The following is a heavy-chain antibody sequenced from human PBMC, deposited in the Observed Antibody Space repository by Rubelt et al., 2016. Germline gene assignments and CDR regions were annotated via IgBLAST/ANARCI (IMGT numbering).Heavy chain of an antibody. D-gene: IGHD3-10*01. J-gene: IGHJ4*02. CDR1: GFTFKNYW. CDR3: ATESYYRFDN. CDR2: INSDGSST. V-gene: IGHV3-74*01. Sequence: EVKLVESGGGLVQPGGSLRLSCAASGFTFKNYWMHWVRQVSGGGLVWVSVINSDGSSTNYVDSVRGGFTISRYNAKNSRFLQLNSLRADDTAVYYCATESYYRFDNWGQGTLVTVSS.